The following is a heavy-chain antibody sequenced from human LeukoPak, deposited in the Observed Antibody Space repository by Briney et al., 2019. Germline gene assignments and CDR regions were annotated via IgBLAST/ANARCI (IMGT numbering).Heavy chain of an antibody. CDR3: ARSNPRGLYSSSWYDFDY. CDR2: IYTSGST. J-gene: IGHJ4*02. CDR1: GGSISSGSYY. V-gene: IGHV4-61*02. D-gene: IGHD6-13*01. Sequence: SETLSLTCTVSGGSISSGSYYWSWIRQPAGKGLEWIGRIYTSGSTNYNPSLKSRVTISVDTSKNQFSLKLSSVTAADTAVYYCARSNPRGLYSSSWYDFDYWGQGTLVTVSS.